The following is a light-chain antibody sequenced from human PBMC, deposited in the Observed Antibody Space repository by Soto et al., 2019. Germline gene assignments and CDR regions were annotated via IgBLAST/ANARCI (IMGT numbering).Light chain of an antibody. CDR3: QQYGNLPWT. V-gene: IGKV3-20*01. J-gene: IGKJ1*01. CDR1: QRFGSSN. Sequence: EIVLTQSPGTLSLSPGERGTLSCRASQRFGSSNLAWYQQKPGQAPRLLIYSTSSRATGIPDRFSGSGSGTDFTLNISRLEPEDFAVYYCQQYGNLPWTFGQGTKVESK. CDR2: STS.